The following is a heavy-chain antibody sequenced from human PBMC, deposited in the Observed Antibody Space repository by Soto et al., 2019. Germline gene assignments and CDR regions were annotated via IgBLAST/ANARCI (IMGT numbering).Heavy chain of an antibody. CDR2: IRSKANSYAT. J-gene: IGHJ6*02. V-gene: IGHV3-73*02. D-gene: IGHD1-26*01. CDR1: GFTFSGSA. Sequence: EVQLVESGGGLVQPGGSLKLSCAASGFTFSGSAMHWVRQASGKGLEWVGRIRSKANSYATAYAASVKGRFTISRDDSKNTAYLQMNSLKTEDTAVYYCTRHKERGYSGSYYYYYGMDVWGQGTTVTVSS. CDR3: TRHKERGYSGSYYYYYGMDV.